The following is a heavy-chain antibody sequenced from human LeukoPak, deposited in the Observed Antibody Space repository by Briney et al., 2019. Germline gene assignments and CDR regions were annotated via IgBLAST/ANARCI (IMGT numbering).Heavy chain of an antibody. D-gene: IGHD2-2*01. CDR2: FDPEDGET. CDR1: GYTLTELS. CDR3: ATPGVPAAKWGYYYGMDV. V-gene: IGHV1-24*01. J-gene: IGHJ6*04. Sequence: ASVKVSCKVSGYTLTELSVHWVRQAPGKGLEWMGGFDPEDGETIYAQKFQGRVTMTEDTSTDTAYMELSSLRSEDTAVYYCATPGVPAAKWGYYYGMDVWGKGTTVTVSS.